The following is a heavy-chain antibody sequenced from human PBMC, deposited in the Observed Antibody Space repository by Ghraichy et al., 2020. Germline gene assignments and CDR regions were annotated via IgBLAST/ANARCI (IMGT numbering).Heavy chain of an antibody. D-gene: IGHD3-3*01. V-gene: IGHV1-8*03. Sequence: ASVKVSCKASGYTFTSYDINWVRQATGQGLEWMGWMNPNSGNTGYAQKFQGRVTITRNTSISTAYMELSSLRSEDTAVYYCARGLRIRRITIFGVVIVNWFDPWGQGTLVTVSS. J-gene: IGHJ5*02. CDR1: GYTFTSYD. CDR2: MNPNSGNT. CDR3: ARGLRIRRITIFGVVIVNWFDP.